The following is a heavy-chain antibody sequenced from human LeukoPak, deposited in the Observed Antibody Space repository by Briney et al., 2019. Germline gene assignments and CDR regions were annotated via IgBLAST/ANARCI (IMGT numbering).Heavy chain of an antibody. CDR1: GFTFSSYA. D-gene: IGHD2-15*01. V-gene: IGHV3-23*01. Sequence: SGGSLRLSCAASGFTFSSYAMSWVRQAPGKGLEWVSAISGSGGSTYYADSVKGRFTISRDNSKNTLYLQMNSLRAEDTAVYYCAKHFMLGYCSGGSCYPVWGQGTLVTVSP. CDR3: AKHFMLGYCSGGSCYPV. J-gene: IGHJ4*02. CDR2: ISGSGGST.